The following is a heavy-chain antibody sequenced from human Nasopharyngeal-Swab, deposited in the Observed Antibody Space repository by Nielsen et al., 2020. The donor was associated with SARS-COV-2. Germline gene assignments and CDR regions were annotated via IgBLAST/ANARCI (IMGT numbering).Heavy chain of an antibody. Sequence: ASVKVSCKPSGYTFSDYYIHWVRQAPGQGLEWMGRINPRSGDTDYAQSFQGRVTMTRDTSISTAYMELNSLRSDDTAVFFCTRGGWESDHNFRDFWGQGALVTVSS. D-gene: IGHD5-24*01. V-gene: IGHV1-2*06. J-gene: IGHJ4*02. CDR1: GYTFSDYY. CDR2: INPRSGDT. CDR3: TRGGWESDHNFRDF.